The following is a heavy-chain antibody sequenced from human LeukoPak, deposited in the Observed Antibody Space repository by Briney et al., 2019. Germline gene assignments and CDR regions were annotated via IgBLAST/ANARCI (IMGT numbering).Heavy chain of an antibody. D-gene: IGHD3-10*01. CDR1: GFTFSDYY. CDR2: IGSSGSPI. CDR3: ARDRKYYGAGMDV. V-gene: IGHV3-11*01. Sequence: PGGSLRLSCAASGFTFSDYYMSWIRQAPGKGLGRGSYIGSSGSPIYYADSVMGRFTISSDNAKNSPYLQMNSLRAEDTAVYYCARDRKYYGAGMDVWGKGTTVTISS. J-gene: IGHJ6*03.